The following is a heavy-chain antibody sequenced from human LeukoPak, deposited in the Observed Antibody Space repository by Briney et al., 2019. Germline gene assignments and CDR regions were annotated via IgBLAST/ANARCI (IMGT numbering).Heavy chain of an antibody. D-gene: IGHD1-14*01. J-gene: IGHJ4*02. Sequence: PGGSLRLSCVGSGSTFRSHAMSWVRQAPEKGLEFVSGIYENGGTTYYADSVKGRFTISRDNSKNTLYLQMNSLRAEDTAVYYCAKDLTGYHPYDYWGQGTLVTVSS. V-gene: IGHV3-23*01. CDR2: IYENGGTT. CDR3: AKDLTGYHPYDY. CDR1: GSTFRSHA.